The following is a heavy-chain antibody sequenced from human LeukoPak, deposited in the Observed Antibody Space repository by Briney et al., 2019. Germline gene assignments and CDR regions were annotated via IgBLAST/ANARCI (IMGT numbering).Heavy chain of an antibody. V-gene: IGHV3-7*01. CDR1: GFTFSNYW. Sequence: GGSLRLSCAASGFTFSNYWMTWVRQAPGKGLEWVATIKNDGSDKYYVDSVKGRFTLSRDNAKNLVYLQMNSLGVEDTAVYYCVNLGYSDGGQGTLVTVSS. J-gene: IGHJ4*02. CDR3: VNLGYSD. CDR2: IKNDGSDK. D-gene: IGHD5-12*01.